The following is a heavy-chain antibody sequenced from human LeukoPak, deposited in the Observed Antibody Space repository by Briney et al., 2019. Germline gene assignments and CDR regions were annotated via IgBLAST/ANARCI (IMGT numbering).Heavy chain of an antibody. CDR1: GYTFTSYY. D-gene: IGHD3-10*01. CDR2: IIPIFGTA. Sequence: ASVKVSCKASGYTFTSYYMHWVRQAPGQGLEWMGGIIPIFGTANYAQKFQGRVTITADESTSTAYMELSSLRSEDTAVYYCAVETYYYGSGSYSIDYWGQGTLVTVSS. J-gene: IGHJ4*02. V-gene: IGHV1-69*13. CDR3: AVETYYYGSGSYSIDY.